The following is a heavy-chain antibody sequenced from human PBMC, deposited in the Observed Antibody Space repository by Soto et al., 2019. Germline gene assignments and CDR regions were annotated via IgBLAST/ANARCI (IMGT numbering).Heavy chain of an antibody. CDR3: ARARPPNWFDP. V-gene: IGHV4-38-2*01. CDR2: IYHSGST. J-gene: IGHJ5*02. D-gene: IGHD6-6*01. CDR1: GYSISSGYY. Sequence: PSETLSLTCAVSGYSISSGYYWGWIRQPPGKGLEWIGSIYHSGSTYYNPSLKSRVTISVDTSKNQFSLKLSSVTAADTAVYYCARARPPNWFDPWGQGTLVTVS.